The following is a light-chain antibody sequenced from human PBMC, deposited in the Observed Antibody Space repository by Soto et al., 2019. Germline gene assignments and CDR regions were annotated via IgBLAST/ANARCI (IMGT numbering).Light chain of an antibody. CDR2: GAS. CDR3: QQYNYWPGT. Sequence: EIVMTQSPATLSVSPGERATLSCRASQSVSSNLAWYQQKPGQSPRLLIYGASTRATDIPPRFSGSGSGTEFTLTISSLQSEDFAVYYCQQYNYWPGTFGPGTKVDIK. J-gene: IGKJ3*01. CDR1: QSVSSN. V-gene: IGKV3-15*01.